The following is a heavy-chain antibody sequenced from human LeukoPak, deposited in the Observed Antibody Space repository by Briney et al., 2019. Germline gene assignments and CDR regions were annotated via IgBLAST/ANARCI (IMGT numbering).Heavy chain of an antibody. J-gene: IGHJ4*02. CDR2: ISWNSGSI. V-gene: IGHV3-9*01. D-gene: IGHD6-13*01. CDR1: GFTFDDYA. Sequence: PGGSLRLSCVASGFTFDDYAMHWVRQAPGKGLEWVSGISWNSGSIGYVDSVKGRFTISRDNAKNSLYLQMNSLRAEDTALYYCAKGSRGPLSSSWSYYFDYWGQGTLVTVSS. CDR3: AKGSRGPLSSSWSYYFDY.